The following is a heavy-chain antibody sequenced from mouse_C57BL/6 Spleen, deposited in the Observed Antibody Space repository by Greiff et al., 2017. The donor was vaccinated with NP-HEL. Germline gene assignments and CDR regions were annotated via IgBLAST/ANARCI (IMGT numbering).Heavy chain of an antibody. Sequence: QVQLQQSGPELVKPGASVKLSCKASGYTFTSYDINWVKQRPGQGLEWLGWIYPRDGSTKYNEKFKGKATLTVDTSSSTAYMELHSLTSEDSAVYFCASYYYGSSYPHWYFDVWGTGTTVTVSS. D-gene: IGHD1-1*01. CDR1: GYTFTSYD. J-gene: IGHJ1*03. CDR2: IYPRDGST. V-gene: IGHV1-85*01. CDR3: ASYYYGSSYPHWYFDV.